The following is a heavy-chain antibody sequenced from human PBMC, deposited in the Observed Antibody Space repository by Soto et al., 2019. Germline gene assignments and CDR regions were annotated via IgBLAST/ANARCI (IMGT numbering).Heavy chain of an antibody. CDR2: ISGSGGST. CDR3: AKGPHRRNRVLKLDY. J-gene: IGHJ4*02. V-gene: IGHV3-23*01. Sequence: PGGSLRLSCAASGFTFSSYAMSWVRQAPGKGLEWVSAISGSGGSTYYADSVKGRFTISRDNSKNTLYLQMNSLRAEDTAVYYCAKGPHRRNRVLKLDYWGQGTLVTVSS. CDR1: GFTFSSYA. D-gene: IGHD3-10*01.